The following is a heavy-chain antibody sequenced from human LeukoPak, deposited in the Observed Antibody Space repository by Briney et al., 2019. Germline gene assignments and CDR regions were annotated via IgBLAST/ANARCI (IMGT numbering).Heavy chain of an antibody. CDR3: AKDIAVAEVFDY. D-gene: IGHD6-19*01. Sequence: GGSLILSCAASGFPFSSYAMSWVRPAPGKGLEWVSAISGSGGSTYYADSVKGRFTISRDNSKNTLYLQMNSLRAEDTAVYYCAKDIAVAEVFDYWGQGTLVTVSS. CDR1: GFPFSSYA. V-gene: IGHV3-23*01. J-gene: IGHJ4*02. CDR2: ISGSGGST.